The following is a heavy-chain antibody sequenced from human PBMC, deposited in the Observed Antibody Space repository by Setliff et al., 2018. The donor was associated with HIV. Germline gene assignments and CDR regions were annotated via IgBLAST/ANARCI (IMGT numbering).Heavy chain of an antibody. V-gene: IGHV4-34*01. Sequence: SETRSLPCAVYGGSFSGYYCNWISQSPEKGLEWIGEINHSGTTKYNTSLKSRVPISVNTSKNQFSLKMSSVTAADTAVYYCAREKIRSGHTSEASFDFWGQGALVTVSS. CDR1: GGSFSGYY. D-gene: IGHD2-2*01. CDR3: AREKIRSGHTSEASFDF. CDR2: INHSGTT. J-gene: IGHJ4*02.